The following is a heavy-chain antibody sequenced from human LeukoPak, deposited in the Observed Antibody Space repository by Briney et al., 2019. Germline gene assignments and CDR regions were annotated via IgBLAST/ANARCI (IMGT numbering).Heavy chain of an antibody. V-gene: IGHV3-21*04. CDR2: ISSSSSYI. Sequence: GGSLRLSCAASGFTFSSYSMNWVRQAPGKGLEWVSSISSSSSYIYYADSVKGRFTISRDNSKNTLYLQMNSLRAEDTAVYYCAKDAQNYGSGSPADYWGQGTLVTVSS. J-gene: IGHJ4*02. CDR1: GFTFSSYS. D-gene: IGHD3-10*01. CDR3: AKDAQNYGSGSPADY.